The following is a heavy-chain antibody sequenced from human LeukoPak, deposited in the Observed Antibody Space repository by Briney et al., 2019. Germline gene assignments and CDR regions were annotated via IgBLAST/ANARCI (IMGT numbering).Heavy chain of an antibody. Sequence: GGSLRLSCAASGFTFSSYGMHWVRQAPGKGLEWVAVISYDGSNKYYADSVKGRFTISRDNSKNTLYLQMNSLRAEDTAVYYCAKVGIAVAGTEWGQGTLVTVSS. J-gene: IGHJ4*02. D-gene: IGHD6-19*01. CDR2: ISYDGSNK. V-gene: IGHV3-30*18. CDR3: AKVGIAVAGTE. CDR1: GFTFSSYG.